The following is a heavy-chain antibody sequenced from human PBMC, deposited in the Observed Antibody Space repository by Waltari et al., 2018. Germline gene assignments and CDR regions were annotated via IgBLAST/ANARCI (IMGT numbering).Heavy chain of an antibody. Sequence: QVQLQESGPGLVKPSETLSLTCTVSGGSISSYYWSWIRQPPGKGLAWIGYIYYSGSTNYNPSLKSRVTISVDTSKNQFSLKLSSVTAADTAVYYCARAPTLWFGFDYWGQGTLVTVSS. CDR1: GGSISSYY. D-gene: IGHD3-10*01. J-gene: IGHJ4*02. CDR2: IYYSGST. CDR3: ARAPTLWFGFDY. V-gene: IGHV4-59*01.